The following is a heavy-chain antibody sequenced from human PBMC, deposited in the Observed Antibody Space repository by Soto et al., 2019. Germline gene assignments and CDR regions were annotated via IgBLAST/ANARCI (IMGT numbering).Heavy chain of an antibody. Sequence: GGSLRLSCVASGFTFSSYWMSWVRQAPGKGLEWVANIKQDGSKKYYVESVKGRFTISRDNAKNSLYLEMNSLRAEDTVVYYCARATCSSSTCYAVYFDSWGQGTLVTVSS. CDR3: ARATCSSSTCYAVYFDS. CDR1: GFTFSSYW. J-gene: IGHJ4*02. CDR2: IKQDGSKK. V-gene: IGHV3-7*01. D-gene: IGHD2-2*01.